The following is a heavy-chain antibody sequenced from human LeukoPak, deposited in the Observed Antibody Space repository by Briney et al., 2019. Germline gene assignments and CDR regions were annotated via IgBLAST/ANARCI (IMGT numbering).Heavy chain of an antibody. J-gene: IGHJ6*02. CDR1: GGSISSYY. V-gene: IGHV4-4*07. Sequence: PSETLSLTCTVSGGSISSYYWSWIRQPAGKGLEWIGRIYTSGSTNYNPSLKSRVTMSVDTSKNQFSLKLSSVTAADTAVYFCSRGVAHRSYWSRYYRERPIHYGMDVWGQGTTVIVS. CDR2: IYTSGST. D-gene: IGHD3-3*01. CDR3: SRGVAHRSYWSRYYRERPIHYGMDV.